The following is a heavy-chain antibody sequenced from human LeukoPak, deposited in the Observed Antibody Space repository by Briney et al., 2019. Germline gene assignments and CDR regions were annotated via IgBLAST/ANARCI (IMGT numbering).Heavy chain of an antibody. CDR1: GGSFSGYY. V-gene: IGHV4-34*01. CDR2: INHSGST. Sequence: SETLSLTCAVYGGSFSGYYWSWIRQPPGKGLEWIGEINHSGSTNYNPSLKSRVTISVDTSKNQFSLKLCSVTAADTAVYYCARGRRITMVRGVLSKKGAFDIWGQGTMVTVSS. D-gene: IGHD3-10*01. CDR3: ARGRRITMVRGVLSKKGAFDI. J-gene: IGHJ3*02.